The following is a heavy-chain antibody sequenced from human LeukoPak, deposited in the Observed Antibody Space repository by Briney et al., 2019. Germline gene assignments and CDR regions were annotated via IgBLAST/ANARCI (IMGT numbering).Heavy chain of an antibody. J-gene: IGHJ4*02. CDR3: ARDSPRVTGTSPFDY. Sequence: GASVKVSCKASGYTFTSYGISWVRQAPGQGLEWMGWTSAYNGNTNYAQKLQGRVTMTTDTSTSTAYMELRSLRSDDTAVYYCARDSPRVTGTSPFDYWGQGTLVTVSS. CDR1: GYTFTSYG. CDR2: TSAYNGNT. D-gene: IGHD1-7*01. V-gene: IGHV1-18*01.